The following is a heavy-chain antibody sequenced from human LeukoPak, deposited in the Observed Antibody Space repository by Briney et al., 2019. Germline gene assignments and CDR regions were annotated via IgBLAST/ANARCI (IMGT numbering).Heavy chain of an antibody. CDR3: AKVVVATPNAKNYYYYYGMDV. J-gene: IGHJ6*02. CDR2: ISGSGGST. Sequence: GGSLRLSCAASGFTFSSYAMSWVRQAPGKGLEWVSAISGSGGSTYYADSVKGRFTISRDNSKNTLYLQVNSLRAEDTAVYYCAKVVVATPNAKNYYYYYGMDVWGQGTTVTVSS. D-gene: IGHD2-15*01. CDR1: GFTFSSYA. V-gene: IGHV3-23*01.